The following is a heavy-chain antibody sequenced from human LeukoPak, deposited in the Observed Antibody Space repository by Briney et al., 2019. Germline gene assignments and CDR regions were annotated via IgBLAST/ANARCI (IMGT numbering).Heavy chain of an antibody. J-gene: IGHJ4*02. CDR2: ISWNSGSI. V-gene: IGHV3-9*01. D-gene: IGHD4-17*01. Sequence: GRSLRLPCAASGFTFDDYAMHWVRQAPGKGLEWVSGISWNSGSIGYADSVKGRFTISRDNAKNSLYLQTNSLRAEDTALYYCAKDMSTSYGDFSYYFDYWGQGTLVTVSS. CDR3: AKDMSTSYGDFSYYFDY. CDR1: GFTFDDYA.